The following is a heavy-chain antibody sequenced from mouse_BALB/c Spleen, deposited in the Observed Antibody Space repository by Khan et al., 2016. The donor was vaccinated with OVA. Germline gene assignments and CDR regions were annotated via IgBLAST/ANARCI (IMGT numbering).Heavy chain of an antibody. J-gene: IGHJ1*01. CDR2: IWTGGST. D-gene: IGHD1-1*01. Sequence: QVQLQESGPGLVAPSQSLSITCTVSGFSLTSYGVHWVRQPPGKGLEWLGVIWTGGSTNYNSALRSRLTINTDNSKNQVFLKMNNLQTDDTAMYCWARDLGSSHWYCDVWGAGTTVTVSS. CDR3: ARDLGSSHWYCDV. V-gene: IGHV2-9*02. CDR1: GFSLTSYG.